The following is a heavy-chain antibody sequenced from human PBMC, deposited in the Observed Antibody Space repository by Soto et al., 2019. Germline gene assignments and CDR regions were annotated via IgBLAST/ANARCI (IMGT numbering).Heavy chain of an antibody. CDR2: IFYTGST. D-gene: IGHD3-10*01. V-gene: IGHV4-30-4*01. Sequence: SETLSLTCTVSGGPVSRGGYYWSWIRQHPGKGLECIGYIFYTGSTYYNPSLKSRVTISVDTSKNQFSLKLSSVTAADTAVYYCARYYYGSGRAPAFDYWGQGTLLTVSS. CDR3: ARYYYGSGRAPAFDY. J-gene: IGHJ4*02. CDR1: GGPVSRGGYY.